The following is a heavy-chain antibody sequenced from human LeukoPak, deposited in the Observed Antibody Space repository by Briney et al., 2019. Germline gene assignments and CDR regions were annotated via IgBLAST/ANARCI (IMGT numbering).Heavy chain of an antibody. Sequence: PGGSLRLSCAASGFTFSSYSMNWVRQAPGKGLEWVSSISSSSSYIYYADSVKGRFTISRDNAKNSLYLQMNSLRAEDTAVYYCARVSGYDILTGYYPFDYWGQGTLVTVSS. CDR3: ARVSGYDILTGYYPFDY. CDR1: GFTFSSYS. J-gene: IGHJ4*02. D-gene: IGHD3-9*01. V-gene: IGHV3-21*01. CDR2: ISSSSSYI.